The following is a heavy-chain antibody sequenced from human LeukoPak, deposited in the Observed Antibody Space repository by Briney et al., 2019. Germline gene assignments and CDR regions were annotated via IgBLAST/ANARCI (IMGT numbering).Heavy chain of an antibody. CDR3: AKGPYTNWGADWFDP. V-gene: IGHV3-23*01. CDR2: ISGSGDNI. Sequence: PGGSLRLSCAGSGFSFSTYAVTWVRQAPGKGLEWVSGISGSGDNIYYADSVKGRFTVSRDISRNTVYLQMSNLKAEDTALYYCAKGPYTNWGADWFDPWGQGTLVTVSS. J-gene: IGHJ5*02. CDR1: GFSFSTYA. D-gene: IGHD7-27*01.